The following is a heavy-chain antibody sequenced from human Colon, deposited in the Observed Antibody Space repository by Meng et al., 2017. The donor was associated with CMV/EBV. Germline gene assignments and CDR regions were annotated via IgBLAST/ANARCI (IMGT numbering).Heavy chain of an antibody. CDR1: GGLISNYY. V-gene: IGHV4-59*01. D-gene: IGHD6-6*01. CDR2: SYFRGNP. J-gene: IGHJ4*02. CDR3: VRVIVPGEGSSSGDYFDY. Sequence: SETLSLTCTVSGGLISNYYWGWIRQSPGKGLEWIAYSYFRGNPNYNPSLKSRVKLSVDTTKNQFSLRLSSVTAADTAVYYCVRVIVPGEGSSSGDYFDYWGQGTLVTVSS.